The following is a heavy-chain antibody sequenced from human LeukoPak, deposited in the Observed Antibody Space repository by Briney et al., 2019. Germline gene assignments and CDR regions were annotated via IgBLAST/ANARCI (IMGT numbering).Heavy chain of an antibody. V-gene: IGHV4-34*01. CDR1: GGSFSGYY. Sequence: PSETLSLTCAVYGGSFSGYYWSWIRQPPWKGLEWIGEINHSGSTNYNPSRKSRVTISVDTSKNQSSLKLSSMTAADTAVYSCARGPAVPAAIWEFDPWGQGTLVTVSS. CDR2: INHSGST. D-gene: IGHD2-2*01. CDR3: ARGPAVPAAIWEFDP. J-gene: IGHJ5*02.